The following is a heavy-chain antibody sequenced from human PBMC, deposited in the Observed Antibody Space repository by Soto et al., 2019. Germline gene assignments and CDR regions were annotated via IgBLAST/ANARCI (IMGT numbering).Heavy chain of an antibody. J-gene: IGHJ4*02. D-gene: IGHD2-15*01. CDR3: ARDRSGGSLVDY. CDR1: GGSISSGGYY. V-gene: IGHV4-31*03. CDR2: IYYSGST. Sequence: SETLSLTCTVSGGSISSGGYYWSWIRQHPGKGLEWIGYIYYSGSTYYNPSLKSRVTISVDTSKNQSSLKLSSVTAADTAVYYCARDRSGGSLVDYWGQGTLVTVSS.